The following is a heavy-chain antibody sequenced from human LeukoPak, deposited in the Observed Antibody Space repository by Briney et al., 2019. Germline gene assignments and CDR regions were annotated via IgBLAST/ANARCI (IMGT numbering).Heavy chain of an antibody. D-gene: IGHD2-21*01. CDR2: VFHTGSR. V-gene: IGHV4-4*02. Sequence: PSETLSLICTVSGGSIVASDWWTWVRQIPGKGPEWIGEVFHTGSRNYSSSLKGRVTVSIDKYKSQFYLQLNSVTAADTGVYFCSRRNSLYDAFDIWGQGTLTVVSS. CDR3: SRRNSLYDAFDI. CDR1: GGSIVASDW. J-gene: IGHJ3*02.